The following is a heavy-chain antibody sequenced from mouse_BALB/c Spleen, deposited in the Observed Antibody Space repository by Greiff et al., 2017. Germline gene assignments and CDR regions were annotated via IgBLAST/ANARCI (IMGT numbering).Heavy chain of an antibody. J-gene: IGHJ4*01. Sequence: EVKLVESGGDLVKPGGSLKLSCAASGFTFSSYGMSWVRQTPDKRLEWVATISSGGSYTYYPDSVKGRFTISRDNAKNTLYLQMSSLKSEDTAMYYCARPTKEDAMDYWGQGTSVTVSS. CDR2: ISSGGSYT. CDR1: GFTFSSYG. V-gene: IGHV5-6*02. D-gene: IGHD1-3*01. CDR3: ARPTKEDAMDY.